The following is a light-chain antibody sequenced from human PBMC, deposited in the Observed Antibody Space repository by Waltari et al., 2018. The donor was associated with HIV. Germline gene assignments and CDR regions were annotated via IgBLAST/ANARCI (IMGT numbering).Light chain of an antibody. CDR3: SSDSSSITLYVV. Sequence: QSALTQPASVSGSPGQSITISCTRTSSNVGGYNYVSWYQHHPGKAPRVIGAWVSNRPSGVSTRFVGSKAGNTAYLTISGLQAEDEADYYCSSDSSSITLYVVFGGGTKLTVL. J-gene: IGLJ2*01. CDR1: SSNVGGYNY. V-gene: IGLV2-14*01. CDR2: WVS.